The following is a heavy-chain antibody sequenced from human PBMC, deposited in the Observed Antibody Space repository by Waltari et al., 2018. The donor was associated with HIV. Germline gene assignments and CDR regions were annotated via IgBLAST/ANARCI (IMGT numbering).Heavy chain of an antibody. Sequence: QLQLQESGPGLVKPSETLSLTCTVYGGPISTSSYYWGWIRPPQGKGLEWIGSIYYSGSTYYNPSLKSRVTISVDTSKNQFSLKLSSVTAADTAVYYCAIRTYRDYYDSLDAFDIWGQGTMVTVSS. CDR2: IYYSGST. V-gene: IGHV4-39*01. CDR3: AIRTYRDYYDSLDAFDI. D-gene: IGHD3-22*01. J-gene: IGHJ3*02. CDR1: GGPISTSSYY.